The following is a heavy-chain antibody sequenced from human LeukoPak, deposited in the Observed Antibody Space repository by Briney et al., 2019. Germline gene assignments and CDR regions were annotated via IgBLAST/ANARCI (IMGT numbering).Heavy chain of an antibody. CDR3: ARRAPYCGGDCYFFDY. Sequence: SETLSLTCTVSGGSIGTYYWSWIRQPPGKGLEWIGEINHSGSTNYNPSLKSRVTISVDTSKNQFSLKLSSVTAADTAVYYCARRAPYCGGDCYFFDYWGQGTLVTVSS. D-gene: IGHD2-21*02. V-gene: IGHV4-34*01. CDR1: GGSIGTYY. CDR2: INHSGST. J-gene: IGHJ4*02.